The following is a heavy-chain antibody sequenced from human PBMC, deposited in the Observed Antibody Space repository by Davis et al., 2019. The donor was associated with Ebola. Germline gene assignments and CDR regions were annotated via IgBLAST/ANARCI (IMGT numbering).Heavy chain of an antibody. CDR1: GFTFSYYA. CDR3: ARDGEPGTSGWPRGYFDY. D-gene: IGHD6-19*01. CDR2: ISGGVVRT. V-gene: IGHV3-23*01. Sequence: GGSLRLSCAASGFTFSYYAMTWVRQAPGKGLEWVSSISGGVVRTSYADSVKGRFTISRDDSKNTLYLQMNSLKAEDTAIYYCARDGEPGTSGWPRGYFDYWGQGTLITVSS. J-gene: IGHJ4*02.